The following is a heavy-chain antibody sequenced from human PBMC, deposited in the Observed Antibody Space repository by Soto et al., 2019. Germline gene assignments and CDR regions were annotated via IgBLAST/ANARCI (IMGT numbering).Heavy chain of an antibody. J-gene: IGHJ4*02. CDR2: IYYSGRT. V-gene: IGHV4-39*01. CDR3: ARQRTTVVTQAYFDH. D-gene: IGHD2-21*02. Sequence: PSETLSLTCIVSGESISSSSYYWGWIRQPPGNGLEWSGIIYYSGRTYYNPSFKSRVTISIDTSKNQFSLKLSSVTATDTAVYYCARQRTTVVTQAYFDHWGQGALVTVSS. CDR1: GESISSSSYY.